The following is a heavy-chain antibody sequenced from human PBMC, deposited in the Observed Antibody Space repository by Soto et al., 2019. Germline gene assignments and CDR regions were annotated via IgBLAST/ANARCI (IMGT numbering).Heavy chain of an antibody. CDR2: INPDSGAT. J-gene: IGHJ4*02. Sequence: HEHLVQPGAEVKRPGASLKVSCKASGYSFTGYYIHWVRQAPGQGLEWMGWINPDSGATNYAQNFQGRVTLTSDTPISTASMDLTSLTSDDTAVYYCARGDYGTGGYPFPYFDYWGQGTLVIVSS. CDR3: ARGDYGTGGYPFPYFDY. V-gene: IGHV1-2*02. D-gene: IGHD2-8*02. CDR1: GYSFTGYY.